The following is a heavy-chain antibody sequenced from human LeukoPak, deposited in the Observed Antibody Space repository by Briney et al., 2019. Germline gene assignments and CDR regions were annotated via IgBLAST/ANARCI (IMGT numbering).Heavy chain of an antibody. CDR3: ARQEGGWYGNAFDI. V-gene: IGHV4-61*02. Sequence: PSQTLSLTCTVSGGSISSGSYYWSWIRQPAGKGLEWIGRIYTSGSTNYNPSLKSRVTISVDTSKNQFSPKLSSVTAADTAVYYCARQEGGWYGNAFDIWGQGTMVTVSS. CDR2: IYTSGST. D-gene: IGHD6-19*01. CDR1: GGSISSGSYY. J-gene: IGHJ3*02.